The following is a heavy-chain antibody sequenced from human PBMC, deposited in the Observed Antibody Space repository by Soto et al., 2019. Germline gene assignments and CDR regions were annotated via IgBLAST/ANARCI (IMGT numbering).Heavy chain of an antibody. V-gene: IGHV1-69*01. J-gene: IGHJ6*02. D-gene: IGHD3-16*01. CDR3: ATPARDFYGPFYQHSGLDV. CDR2: IILNFGAP. Sequence: QVQLVQSGPEVKKTGSSMKVSCKASGGPFRGYGLNWVRQAPGQWLEWIGGIILNFGAPNYAQKFQGRVSLTADEVTSTVSMELKGLRSDDTAVYYCATPARDFYGPFYQHSGLDVWGQGTRPTVSS. CDR1: GGPFRGYG.